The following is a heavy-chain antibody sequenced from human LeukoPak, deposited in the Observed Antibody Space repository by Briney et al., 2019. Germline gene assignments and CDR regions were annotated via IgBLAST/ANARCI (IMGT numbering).Heavy chain of an antibody. CDR1: GFTVSSNY. J-gene: IGHJ4*02. Sequence: PGGSLRLSCAASGFTVSSNYMSWVRQPPGKGLEWVSGISWNSGSIGYADSVKGRFTISRDNAKNSLYLQMNSLRAEDTALYYCAKDRTRYCSSTSCYAERYFDYWGQGTLVTVSS. D-gene: IGHD2-2*01. CDR3: AKDRTRYCSSTSCYAERYFDY. V-gene: IGHV3-9*01. CDR2: ISWNSGSI.